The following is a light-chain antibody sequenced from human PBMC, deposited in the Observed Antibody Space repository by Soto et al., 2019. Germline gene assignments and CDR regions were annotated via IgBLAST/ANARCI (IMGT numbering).Light chain of an antibody. CDR1: QSISSW. CDR2: KAS. CDR3: QQYNSYPCT. V-gene: IGKV1-5*03. Sequence: DIQMTQSPSTLSASVGDRVTITCRASQSISSWLAWYQQKPGKAPKLLIYKASSLESGGPSRFSGTGSGTEFTLTISSLQPDDFATYYCQQYNSYPCTFGQGTKLDIK. J-gene: IGKJ1*01.